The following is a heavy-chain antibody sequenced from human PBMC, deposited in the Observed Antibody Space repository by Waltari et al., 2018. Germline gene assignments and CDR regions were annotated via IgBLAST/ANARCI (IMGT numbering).Heavy chain of an antibody. V-gene: IGHV1-8*01. Sequence: QVQLVQSGAEVKEPGASVRVSCKSYGSTFTNDDINWVRQANGQGLEWMGWLNPTSENTGYEQKFQGRVSMTRETSLTTAYMELSSLRFDDTAIYYCATARVERRRGSWFDPWGQGTLVTVSS. CDR1: GSTFTNDD. CDR2: LNPTSENT. J-gene: IGHJ5*02. CDR3: ATARVERRRGSWFDP. D-gene: IGHD3-16*01.